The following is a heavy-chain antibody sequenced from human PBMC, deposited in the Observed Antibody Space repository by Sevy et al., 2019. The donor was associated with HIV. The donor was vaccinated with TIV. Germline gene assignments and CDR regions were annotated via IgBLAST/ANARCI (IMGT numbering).Heavy chain of an antibody. J-gene: IGHJ4*02. CDR2: IYYSGST. D-gene: IGHD3-3*01. Sequence: SETLSLTCTVSGGSISSSSYYWGWIRQPPGKGLEWIGSIYYSGSTYYNPSLKSRVTISVDTSKNQFSLKLSSVTAADTAVYYCASNPGYYDFWSGHEVPYFDYWGQGTLVTVSS. CDR1: GGSISSSSYY. V-gene: IGHV4-39*01. CDR3: ASNPGYYDFWSGHEVPYFDY.